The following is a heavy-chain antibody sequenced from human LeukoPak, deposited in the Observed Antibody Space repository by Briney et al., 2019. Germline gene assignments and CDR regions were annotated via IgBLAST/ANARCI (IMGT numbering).Heavy chain of an antibody. J-gene: IGHJ4*02. CDR3: ARGAAGSGWYGFDY. CDR1: GYTFTDYF. V-gene: IGHV1-2*02. Sequence: ASVKVSCKASGYTFTDYFIHWVRQAPGQGLEWMGWLNPYSGATNFALSFRGRVTMTRDTSVSTAYMELSRLRSDDTAVYYCARGAAGSGWYGFDYWGQGTLVTVSS. D-gene: IGHD6-19*01. CDR2: LNPYSGAT.